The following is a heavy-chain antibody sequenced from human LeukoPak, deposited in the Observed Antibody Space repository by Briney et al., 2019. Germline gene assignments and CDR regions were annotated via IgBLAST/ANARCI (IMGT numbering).Heavy chain of an antibody. CDR3: ARVGGVAITDWFDP. CDR1: GGSFSGYY. J-gene: IGHJ5*02. CDR2: IYYSGST. D-gene: IGHD1-20*01. Sequence: SETLSLTCAVYGGSFSGYYWSWIRQPPGKGLEWIGYIYYSGSTNYNPSLKSRVTISVDTSKNQFSLKLSSVTAADTAVYYCARVGGVAITDWFDPWGQGTLVTVSS. V-gene: IGHV4-59*01.